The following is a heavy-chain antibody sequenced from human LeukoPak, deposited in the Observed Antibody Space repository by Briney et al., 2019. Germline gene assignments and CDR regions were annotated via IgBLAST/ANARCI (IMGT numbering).Heavy chain of an antibody. CDR1: GGTFSSYA. D-gene: IGHD3-22*01. Sequence: GSSVKVSCKASGGTFSSYAISWVRQAPGQGLEWMGGIIPIFGTANYAQKFQGRVTITADESTSTAYMELSSLRSEDTAVYYCARDVRYYDSSGYQPYYLDYWGQGTLVTVSS. CDR2: IIPIFGTA. J-gene: IGHJ4*02. CDR3: ARDVRYYDSSGYQPYYLDY. V-gene: IGHV1-69*01.